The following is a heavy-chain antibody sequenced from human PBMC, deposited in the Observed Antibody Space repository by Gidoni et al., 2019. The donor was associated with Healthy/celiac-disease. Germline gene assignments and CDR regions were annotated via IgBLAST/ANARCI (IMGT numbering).Heavy chain of an antibody. V-gene: IGHV1-3*01. D-gene: IGHD6-19*01. J-gene: IGHJ4*02. CDR1: GYTFTSYA. Sequence: QVQLVQSGAEVKKPGASVKVSCKASGYTFTSYAMHWVRQAPGQSLEWMGWINAGNGNTKYSQKFQGRVTITRDTSASTAYMELSSLRSEDTAVYYCARARYSSGWGIDYWGQGTLVTVSS. CDR2: INAGNGNT. CDR3: ARARYSSGWGIDY.